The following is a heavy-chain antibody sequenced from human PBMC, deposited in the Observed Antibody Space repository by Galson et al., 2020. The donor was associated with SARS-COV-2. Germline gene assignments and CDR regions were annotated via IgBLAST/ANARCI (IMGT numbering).Heavy chain of an antibody. V-gene: IGHV4-39*07. D-gene: IGHD6-13*01. J-gene: IGHJ4*02. CDR2: VSYIGTT. CDR3: ARESGNSWYFDY. Sequence: SSSRYYWGWIRQPPGRGLEWIGSVSYIGTTYYKPSLKSRVTVSVDTSTNLFSLRLTSVTAADTAVYYCARESGNSWYFDYWDQGTLVSFSS. CDR1: SSSRYY.